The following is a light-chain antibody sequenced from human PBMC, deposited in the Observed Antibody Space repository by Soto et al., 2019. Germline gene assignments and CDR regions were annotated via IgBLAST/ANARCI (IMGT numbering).Light chain of an antibody. CDR2: GAS. V-gene: IGKV3-20*01. CDR1: QSVSSD. CDR3: QQYGSSPPWT. J-gene: IGKJ1*01. Sequence: EIEMTQSPATLSVSPGERATLSCRASQSVSSDLAWYHQKPGQAPRLLIYGASTRATGIPDRFSGSGSGTDFTLTISRLEPEDFAVYYCQQYGSSPPWTFGQGTKVDIK.